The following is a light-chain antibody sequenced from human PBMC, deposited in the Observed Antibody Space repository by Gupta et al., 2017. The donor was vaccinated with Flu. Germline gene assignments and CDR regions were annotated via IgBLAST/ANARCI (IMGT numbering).Light chain of an antibody. V-gene: IGLV2-14*01. Sequence: QSALPQPASVSGSPGQSITISCTGTSSDVGGYNDVSWYQQHPGKAPKLMIYEVSNRPSGVSNRVSGSKSGNTASLTISGLQAEDEADYYCSSYTSSSTLGLYVFGTGTKVTVL. J-gene: IGLJ1*01. CDR3: SSYTSSSTLGLYV. CDR1: SSDVGGYND. CDR2: EVS.